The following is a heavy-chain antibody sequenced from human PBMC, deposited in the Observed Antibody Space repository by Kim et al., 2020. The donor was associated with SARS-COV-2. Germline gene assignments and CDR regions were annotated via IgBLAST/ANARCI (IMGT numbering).Heavy chain of an antibody. CDR3: ARDGQAAARGDWYFDV. CDR2: ISAYNGNT. CDR1: GYSFSSYG. V-gene: IGHV1-18*01. D-gene: IGHD6-13*01. J-gene: IGHJ2*01. Sequence: ASVKVSCKASGYSFSSYGLTWVRQAPGQGLEWVGWISAYNGNTNYAQKLQGRVTMTTDTSTSTAYMELRSLRSYDTAVYYCARDGQAAARGDWYFDVWGRGTLVTVSS.